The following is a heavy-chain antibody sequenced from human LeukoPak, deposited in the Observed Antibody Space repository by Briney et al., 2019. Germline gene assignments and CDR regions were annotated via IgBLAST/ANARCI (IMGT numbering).Heavy chain of an antibody. CDR2: IYYSGST. V-gene: IGHV4-59*12. D-gene: IGHD4-11*01. CDR1: GGSISSYY. J-gene: IGHJ4*02. Sequence: SETLSLTCTVSGGSISSYYWSWIRQPPGKGLEWIGYIYYSGSTNYNPSLKSRVTISVDTSKNQFSLKLSSVTAADTAVYYCARDPRFQLQTHDYWGQGTLVTVSS. CDR3: ARDPRFQLQTHDY.